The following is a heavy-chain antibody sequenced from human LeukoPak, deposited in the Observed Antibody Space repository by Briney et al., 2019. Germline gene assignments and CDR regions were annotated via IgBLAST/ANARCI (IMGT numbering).Heavy chain of an antibody. CDR2: IYHTGST. J-gene: IGHJ4*02. CDR3: ARRGRNSSGWQDYL. D-gene: IGHD6-25*01. Sequence: SETLSLTCTVFGGSISSHYWSWIRQPPGKGLEWIANIYHTGSTNYNPSLSSRVTISIDTAKNQFSLKLTSVTAADTAVYYCARRGRNSSGWQDYLWGQGTLVTVSS. CDR1: GGSISSHY. V-gene: IGHV4-59*11.